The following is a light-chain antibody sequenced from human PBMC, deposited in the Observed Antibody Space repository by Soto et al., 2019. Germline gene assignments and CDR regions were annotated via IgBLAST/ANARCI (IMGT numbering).Light chain of an antibody. CDR3: QQRSNWPLT. Sequence: EIVLTQSPDTLSVSPGERATLSCRASQSISRTLAWYQQKSGQPPRLLIYDASTRATGFPARFSGSGSGTDFSLTISSLEPEDFAVYYCQQRSNWPLTFGGGTKVDIK. V-gene: IGKV3-11*01. CDR2: DAS. J-gene: IGKJ4*01. CDR1: QSISRT.